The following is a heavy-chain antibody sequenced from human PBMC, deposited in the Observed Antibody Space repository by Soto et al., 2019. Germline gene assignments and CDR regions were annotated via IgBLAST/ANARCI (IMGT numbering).Heavy chain of an antibody. Sequence: QVHLVESGGGVVQPGRSLRLSCAASGFTFSTYVMHWVRQAPGKGLEWVAVIWYDGSNKYYADSVKGRFTISRDNSKNTVYLQMNSLRAEGTAVYYCARDEQHYFDYWGQGTLATVSS. CDR3: ARDEQHYFDY. CDR1: GFTFSTYV. D-gene: IGHD6-13*01. J-gene: IGHJ4*02. V-gene: IGHV3-33*08. CDR2: IWYDGSNK.